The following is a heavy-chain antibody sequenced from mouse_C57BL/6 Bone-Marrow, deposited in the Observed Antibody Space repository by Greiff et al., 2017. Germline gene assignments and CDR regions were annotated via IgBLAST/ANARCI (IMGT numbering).Heavy chain of an antibody. D-gene: IGHD1-1*01. CDR1: GYTFTSYG. Sequence: QVQLQQSGAELARPGASVKLSCKASGYTFTSYGISWVKQRTGQGLEWIGEIYPRSGNTYYNEKFKGKATLTADKSSSTAYMQLSSLTSEDSAVYYCSVGLATVVAPDVWGTGTTVTVSS. CDR2: IYPRSGNT. CDR3: SVGLATVVAPDV. J-gene: IGHJ1*03. V-gene: IGHV1-81*01.